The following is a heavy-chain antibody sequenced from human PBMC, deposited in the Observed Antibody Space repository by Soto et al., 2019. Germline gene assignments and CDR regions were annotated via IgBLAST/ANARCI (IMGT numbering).Heavy chain of an antibody. V-gene: IGHV4-61*08. D-gene: IGHD3-9*01. Sequence: SETLSLTCTVSGGSISSGGYYWSWIRQHPGKGLEWIGYIYYSGSTNYNPSLKSRVTISVDTSKNQFSLKLSSVTAADTAVYYCARSHLRYFDWFSRGPWFDPWGQGTLVTVSS. J-gene: IGHJ5*02. CDR1: GGSISSGGYY. CDR2: IYYSGST. CDR3: ARSHLRYFDWFSRGPWFDP.